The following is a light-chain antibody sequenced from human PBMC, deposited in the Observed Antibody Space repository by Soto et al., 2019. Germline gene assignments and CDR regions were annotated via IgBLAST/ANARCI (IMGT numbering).Light chain of an antibody. Sequence: EVVLTQSPDTLSLSPGERATLSCRASQSFGSSYLAWYQQKPGQAPRLLIYGASNRATGTPDRFSGSGSGTDFSLTISRLEPEDFAVYYCQHCEWTFGQGTKVEIK. J-gene: IGKJ1*01. CDR3: QHCEWT. V-gene: IGKV3-20*01. CDR2: GAS. CDR1: QSFGSSY.